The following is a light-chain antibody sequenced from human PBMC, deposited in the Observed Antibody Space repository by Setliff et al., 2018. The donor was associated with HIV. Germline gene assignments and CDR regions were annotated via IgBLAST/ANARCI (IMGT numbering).Light chain of an antibody. Sequence: QSALTQPRSVSGSPGQSVTISCTGTSSDIGRYNSVSWYQQKPGKAPKLLIFDVNNRPSGVSTRFSASKSGNTASLTISGLQPEDEADYYCNSFASNSAYTPYVFGTGTKVTVL. V-gene: IGLV2-14*01. CDR3: NSFASNSAYTPYV. J-gene: IGLJ1*01. CDR2: DVN. CDR1: SSDIGRYNS.